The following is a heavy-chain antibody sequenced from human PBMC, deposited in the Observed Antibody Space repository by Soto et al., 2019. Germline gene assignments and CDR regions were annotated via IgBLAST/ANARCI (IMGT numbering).Heavy chain of an antibody. Sequence: QVQLVQSGAEVKKPGSSVKVSCKASGGTFSSYTISWVRQAPGQGLEWMGRIIPILGIANYAQKFQGRVTITADKSTSTAYMELSSLRSEDTAVYYCARSGDSSGYYYGGAERYYFDYWGQGTLVTVSS. V-gene: IGHV1-69*02. J-gene: IGHJ4*02. CDR3: ARSGDSSGYYYGGAERYYFDY. CDR1: GGTFSSYT. D-gene: IGHD3-22*01. CDR2: IIPILGIA.